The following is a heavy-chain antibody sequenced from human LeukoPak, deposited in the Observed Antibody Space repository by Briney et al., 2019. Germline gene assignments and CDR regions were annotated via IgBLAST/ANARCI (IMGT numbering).Heavy chain of an antibody. D-gene: IGHD3-22*01. Sequence: ASVTVSCKVSGYTLTELSMHWVRQAPGKGLEWMGGFDPEDGETIYAQKLQGRVTMTEDTSTDTAYMELSGLRSEDTAVYYCATDSSGYNSVGDYWGQGTLVTVSS. CDR1: GYTLTELS. CDR3: ATDSSGYNSVGDY. V-gene: IGHV1-24*01. CDR2: FDPEDGET. J-gene: IGHJ4*02.